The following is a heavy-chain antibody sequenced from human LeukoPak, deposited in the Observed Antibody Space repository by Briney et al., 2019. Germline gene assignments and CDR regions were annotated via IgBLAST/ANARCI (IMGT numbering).Heavy chain of an antibody. V-gene: IGHV3-74*01. J-gene: IGHJ4*02. CDR1: GFTFSSYW. CDR2: INSDGSST. Sequence: GGSLRLSCAASGFTFSSYWMHWVRHAPGKGLVWVSRINSDGSSTSYADSVKGRLTISRDNAKNTLYLQMNSLRAEDTAVYYCARLGYSGYDSPGGYWGQGTLVTVSS. CDR3: ARLGYSGYDSPGGY. D-gene: IGHD5-12*01.